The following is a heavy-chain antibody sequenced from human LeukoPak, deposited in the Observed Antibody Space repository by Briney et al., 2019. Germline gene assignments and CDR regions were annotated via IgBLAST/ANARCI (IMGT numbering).Heavy chain of an antibody. V-gene: IGHV1-2*06. CDR3: AKAGGSSWYSFDH. CDR1: GYSFTGFY. J-gene: IGHJ4*02. D-gene: IGHD6-13*01. CDR2: IDPYSGGT. Sequence: ASVKVSCKASGYSFTGFYMHWLRQAPGQGLEWMGRIDPYSGGTNFAPKFQGRVSMTRDTSVTTAHMELNSLTSDDTAVYYCAKAGGSSWYSFDHWGQGTLVSVSS.